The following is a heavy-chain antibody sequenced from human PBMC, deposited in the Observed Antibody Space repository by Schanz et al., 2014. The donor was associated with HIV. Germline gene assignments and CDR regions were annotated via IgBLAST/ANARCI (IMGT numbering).Heavy chain of an antibody. J-gene: IGHJ5*02. CDR1: GFSFSTYG. D-gene: IGHD1-26*01. CDR3: ARDGESGSYYPGWFDP. Sequence: QVQLVESGGGVVQPGRSLRLSCAASGFSFSTYGMHWVRLAPGKGLEWVAIIWFDGSNKYYADSVKGRFTISRDNAKNSLYLQMYRLRAEDTAVYYCARDGESGSYYPGWFDPWGQGTLVTVSS. CDR2: IWFDGSNK. V-gene: IGHV3-33*01.